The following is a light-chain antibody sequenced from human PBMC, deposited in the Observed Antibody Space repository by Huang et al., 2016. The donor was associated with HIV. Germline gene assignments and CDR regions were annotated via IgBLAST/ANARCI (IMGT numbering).Light chain of an antibody. V-gene: IGKV1-5*03. CDR3: QQYNSYSVT. J-gene: IGKJ1*01. CDR2: KAF. Sequence: DIQMTQSPSTLSASVGDRVTITCRASQSISSWLAWYQQKPGKAPELLIYKAFRLESGVPSRFSGSGSGTEFTLTISSLQPDDFATYYCQQYNSYSVTFGQGTKVEIK. CDR1: QSISSW.